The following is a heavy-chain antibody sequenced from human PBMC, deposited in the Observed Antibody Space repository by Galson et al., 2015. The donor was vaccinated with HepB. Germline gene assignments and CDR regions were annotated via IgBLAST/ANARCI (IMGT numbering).Heavy chain of an antibody. CDR1: GFTFSSYW. D-gene: IGHD7-27*01. CDR2: IDQDGSEK. J-gene: IGHJ6*02. Sequence: SLRLSCAASGFTFSSYWMTWVRQAPGKGLEWVANIDQDGSEKYYVDSVKGRFTISRDNAKNSLYLQMNSLRAEDTAYYYCARDRRNWGSPHGMDVWGQGTTVTVSS. CDR3: ARDRRNWGSPHGMDV. V-gene: IGHV3-7*03.